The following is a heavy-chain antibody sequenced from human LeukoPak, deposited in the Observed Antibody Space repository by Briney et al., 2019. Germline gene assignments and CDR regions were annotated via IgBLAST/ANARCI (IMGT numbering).Heavy chain of an antibody. CDR2: IYIAGTT. J-gene: IGHJ6*02. D-gene: IGHD1-1*01. CDR1: GFSVSINY. Sequence: PGGSLRLSCAVSGFSVSINYVSWVRQAPGKGLEWVSIIYIAGTTYHADSVRGRLIISRDNYKNTVYLQMNRMTADATVVSYCARGGGTAGYYHQMDVWGQGTTVTVSS. CDR3: ARGGGTAGYYHQMDV. V-gene: IGHV3-66*01.